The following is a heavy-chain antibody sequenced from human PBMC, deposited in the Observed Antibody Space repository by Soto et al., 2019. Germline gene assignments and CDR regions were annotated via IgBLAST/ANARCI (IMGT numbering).Heavy chain of an antibody. CDR1: GFTFTSSA. CDR2: IVVGSGNT. J-gene: IGHJ6*02. CDR3: AGLLGQASYYYYGMDV. V-gene: IGHV1-58*01. D-gene: IGHD5-18*01. Sequence: SVKVSCKASGFTFTSSAVQWVRQARGQRLEWIGWIVVGSGNTNYAQKFQERVTITRDMSTSTAYMELSSLRSEDTAVYYCAGLLGQASYYYYGMDVWGQGTTVTVSS.